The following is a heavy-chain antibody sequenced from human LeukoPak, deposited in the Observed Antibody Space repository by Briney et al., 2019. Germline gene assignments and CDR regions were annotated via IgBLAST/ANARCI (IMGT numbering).Heavy chain of an antibody. CDR2: IYFTGGT. J-gene: IGHJ4*02. CDR3: ARGGGLFDY. CDR1: GGSISSYY. V-gene: IGHV4-59*01. Sequence: SETLSLTCTVSGGSISSYYWSWIRQPPGKGLEWIGYIYFTGGTNYNPSLKSRVTMSIDTSKNQFSLKLNSVTAADTAFYYCARGGGLFDYWGQGSLVTVSS. D-gene: IGHD3-10*01.